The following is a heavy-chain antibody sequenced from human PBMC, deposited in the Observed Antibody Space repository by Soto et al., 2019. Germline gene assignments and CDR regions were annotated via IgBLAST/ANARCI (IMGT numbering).Heavy chain of an antibody. CDR3: VKNSGWFNT. Sequence: GGSLRLSCAASGFTFGTTDMSWVRQAPGEGLEWVSTIDGSGGITYYADSVKGRFTISRDNSRNTVYLQMNSLRGDDTALYYCVKNSGWFNTWGQGALVTSPQ. CDR2: IDGSGGIT. V-gene: IGHV3-23*01. CDR1: GFTFGTTD. D-gene: IGHD3-10*01. J-gene: IGHJ5*02.